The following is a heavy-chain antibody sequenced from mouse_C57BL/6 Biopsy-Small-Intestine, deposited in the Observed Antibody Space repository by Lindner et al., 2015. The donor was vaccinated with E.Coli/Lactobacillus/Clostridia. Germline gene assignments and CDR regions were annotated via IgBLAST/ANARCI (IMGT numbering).Heavy chain of an antibody. V-gene: IGHV1-9*01. Sequence: VQLQESGSDLMKPGASVKLSCKAAGYTFTGYWIEWVRQRPGHGLEWIGQILPGGGSATYSEKFQGKATFTADTSSNTAYMQLSSLTTEDSAVYYCARSGYYQFDYWGQGTTLTVSS. CDR1: GYTFTGYW. CDR2: ILPGGGSA. J-gene: IGHJ2*01. CDR3: ARSGYYQFDY. D-gene: IGHD2-3*01.